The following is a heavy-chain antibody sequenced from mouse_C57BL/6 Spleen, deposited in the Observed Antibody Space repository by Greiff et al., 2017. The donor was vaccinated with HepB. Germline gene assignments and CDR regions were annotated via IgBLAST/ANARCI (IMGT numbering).Heavy chain of an antibody. CDR2: IYPGDGDT. V-gene: IGHV1-82*01. CDR3: APDYYGSSYPFAY. CDR1: GYAFSSSW. J-gene: IGHJ3*01. Sequence: QVQLKESGPELVKPGASVKISCKASGYAFSSSWMNWVKQRPGKGLEWIGRIYPGDGDTNYNGKFKGKATLTADKSSSTAYMQLSSLTSEDSAVYFCAPDYYGSSYPFAYWGQGTLVTVSA. D-gene: IGHD1-1*01.